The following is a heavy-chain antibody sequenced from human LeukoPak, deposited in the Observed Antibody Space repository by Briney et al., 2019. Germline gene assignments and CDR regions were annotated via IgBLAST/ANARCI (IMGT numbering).Heavy chain of an antibody. Sequence: SGTLSLTCVVSGGSISGSSHYWGWVRQPPGRGPEWIGSIHYSGITCYSPSLKSPVTISVDTSKNQFSLKLTSVTAADTAVYYCARHLDYYGSGSYLGLWGQGTQVTVSS. D-gene: IGHD3-10*01. CDR3: ARHLDYYGSGSYLGL. J-gene: IGHJ4*02. V-gene: IGHV4-39*01. CDR2: IHYSGIT. CDR1: GGSISGSSHY.